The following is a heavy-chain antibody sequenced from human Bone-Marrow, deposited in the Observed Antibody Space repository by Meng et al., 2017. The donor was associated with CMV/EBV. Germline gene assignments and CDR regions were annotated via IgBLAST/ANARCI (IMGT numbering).Heavy chain of an antibody. CDR2: ISGSGGST. Sequence: GGSLRLSCAASGFTFSTYWMHWVRQAPGKGLEWVSAISGSGGSTYYADSVKGRFTISRDNSKNTLYLQMNSLRAEDTAVYYCAKPEYSRSFHRNWFDPWGQGTLVTVSS. CDR3: AKPEYSRSFHRNWFDP. D-gene: IGHD6-6*01. V-gene: IGHV3-23*01. CDR1: GFTFSTYW. J-gene: IGHJ5*02.